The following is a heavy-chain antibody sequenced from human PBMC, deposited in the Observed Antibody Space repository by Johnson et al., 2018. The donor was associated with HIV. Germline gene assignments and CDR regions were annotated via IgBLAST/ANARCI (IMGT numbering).Heavy chain of an antibody. CDR1: GFTFSSYA. CDR2: ISYDGSNK. V-gene: IGHV3-30*14. J-gene: IGHJ3*02. Sequence: VQLVESGGGVVQPGRSLRLSCAASGFTFSSYAMHWVRQAPGKGLEWVAVISYDGSNKYYADSVKGRFTISRDNSKNTLYLQMNSLRAEDTAVYYCARDPVTNAFDIWGQGTMVTVSS. D-gene: IGHD4-11*01. CDR3: ARDPVTNAFDI.